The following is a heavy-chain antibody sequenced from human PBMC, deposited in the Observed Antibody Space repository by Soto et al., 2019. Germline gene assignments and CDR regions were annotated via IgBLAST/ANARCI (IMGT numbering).Heavy chain of an antibody. D-gene: IGHD4-17*01. J-gene: IGHJ6*03. CDR1: GFTFSSYW. CDR3: ARAGFDYGDYDRVWSYMDV. Sequence: GGSLRLSCAASGFTFSSYWMHWVRQAPGKGLVWVSRINSDGSSTSYADSVKGRFTISRGNAKNTLYLQMNSLRAEDMAVYYCARAGFDYGDYDRVWSYMDVWGKGTTVTVSS. V-gene: IGHV3-74*01. CDR2: INSDGSST.